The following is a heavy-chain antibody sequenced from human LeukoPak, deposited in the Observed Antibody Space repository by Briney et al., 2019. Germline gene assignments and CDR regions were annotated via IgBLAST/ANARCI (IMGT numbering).Heavy chain of an antibody. CDR3: ARSLGRTYHDFWSGYSHAFDI. CDR1: GGSISSYY. J-gene: IGHJ3*02. V-gene: IGHV4-59*01. D-gene: IGHD3-3*01. Sequence: PSETLSLTCTVSGGSISSYYWSWIRQPPGKGLEWIGYIYYSGSTNYNPSLKSRVTISVDTSKNQFSLKLSSVTAADTAVYYCARSLGRTYHDFWSGYSHAFDIWGQGTMVTVSS. CDR2: IYYSGST.